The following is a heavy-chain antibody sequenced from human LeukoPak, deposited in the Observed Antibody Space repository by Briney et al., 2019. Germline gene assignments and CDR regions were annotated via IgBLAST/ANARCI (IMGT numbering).Heavy chain of an antibody. D-gene: IGHD1-26*01. CDR2: ISTGGGST. CDR3: AKGHYSGSHYYFDY. J-gene: IGHJ4*02. Sequence: PGVSLRLSCAASGXTFSNYAMSWVRQAPGKGQEWVTSISTGGGSTNYADSVKGRFTISRDNSKNTLYLQMNSLRAEDTAVYYCAKGHYSGSHYYFDYWGQGILVTVSS. V-gene: IGHV3-23*01. CDR1: GXTFSNYA.